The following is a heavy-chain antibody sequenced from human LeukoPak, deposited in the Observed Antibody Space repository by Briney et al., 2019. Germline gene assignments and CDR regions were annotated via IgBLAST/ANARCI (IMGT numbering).Heavy chain of an antibody. J-gene: IGHJ4*02. CDR1: GGSVSSGTYY. CDR3: ARNRVRGNSNPFFDY. CDR2: IYYSGST. V-gene: IGHV4-61*01. Sequence: SETLSLTCTVSGGSVSSGTYYWSWIRQPPGKGLEWIGYIYYSGSTNYNPSLKSRVTISVDTSKNQFSLKLSSVTAADTAVYYCARNRVRGNSNPFFDYWGQGTLVTVSS. D-gene: IGHD4-11*01.